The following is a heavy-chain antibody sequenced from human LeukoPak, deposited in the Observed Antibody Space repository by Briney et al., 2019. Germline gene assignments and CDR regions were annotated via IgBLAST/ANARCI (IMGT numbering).Heavy chain of an antibody. J-gene: IGHJ5*02. CDR2: IIPILGIA. D-gene: IGHD3-3*01. CDR3: APTYYDFWSGYYDGWFDP. CDR1: RGTFSSYT. Sequence: GSSVKVSCKASRGTFSSYTISWVRQAPGQGLEWMGRIIPILGIANYAQKFQGRVTITADKSTSTAYMELSSLRSEDTAVYYCAPTYYDFWSGYYDGWFDPWGQGTLVTVSS. V-gene: IGHV1-69*02.